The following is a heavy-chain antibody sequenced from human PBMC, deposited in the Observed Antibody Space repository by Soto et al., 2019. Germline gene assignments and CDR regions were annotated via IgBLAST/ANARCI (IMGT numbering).Heavy chain of an antibody. J-gene: IGHJ6*02. CDR2: INPSGGRT. V-gene: IGHV1-46*01. CDR1: GYTFINYY. CDR3: AREKASTSLLTHYYYAMDV. Sequence: GASVKVSCKSSGYTFINYYVHWVRQAPGQGLEWMGMINPSGGRTTYPQKFQSRVTMTRDTSTSTVYVELSSLRSDDTAVFYCAREKASTSLLTHYYYAMDVWGQGTTVTSP.